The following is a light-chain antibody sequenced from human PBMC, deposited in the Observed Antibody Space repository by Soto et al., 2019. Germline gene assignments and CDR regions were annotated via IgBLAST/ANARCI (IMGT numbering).Light chain of an antibody. CDR2: GAS. J-gene: IGKJ5*01. Sequence: EIVLTQSPGTLSLSPGERATLSCRASQSVSNNYLAWYQQKPGQAPRLLMFGASSRATGIADRFSGSGSGTEFTLTISRLEPEDFAVYYCQQYGSSPTCGQGTRLEIK. CDR3: QQYGSSPT. CDR1: QSVSNNY. V-gene: IGKV3-20*01.